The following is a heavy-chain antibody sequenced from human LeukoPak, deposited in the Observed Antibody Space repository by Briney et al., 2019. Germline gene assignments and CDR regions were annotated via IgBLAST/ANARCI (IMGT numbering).Heavy chain of an antibody. D-gene: IGHD2-2*03. V-gene: IGHV4-59*01. CDR1: GGSITSYY. CDR3: ARGGLSGWISFDS. Sequence: SETLSLTCTVSGGSITSYYWNWIRQPPGKGLEWIGNIYYSGGINYNPSLRGRVTMSVDTSKNQFSLRLSSVTAADTAVYYCARGGLSGWISFDSWGQGTLVTVSS. CDR2: IYYSGGI. J-gene: IGHJ4*02.